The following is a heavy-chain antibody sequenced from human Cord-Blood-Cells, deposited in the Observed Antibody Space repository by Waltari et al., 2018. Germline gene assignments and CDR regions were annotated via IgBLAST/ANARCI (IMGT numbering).Heavy chain of an antibody. J-gene: IGHJ4*02. CDR2: ISPRSVGT. V-gene: IGHV1-2*02. CDR1: GYTFTGHY. D-gene: IGHD3-16*01. Sequence: QVQLVQSGAEVKKPGASVKVSCKASGYTFTGHYLHWVRQARGQGVGVMGGISPRSVGTTYARKLHVRHTMTRDTSISAAEVVLMRLRSDEPAVYYCAKGFGGGVDYFDYWGQGTLVTVSS. CDR3: AKGFGGGVDYFDY.